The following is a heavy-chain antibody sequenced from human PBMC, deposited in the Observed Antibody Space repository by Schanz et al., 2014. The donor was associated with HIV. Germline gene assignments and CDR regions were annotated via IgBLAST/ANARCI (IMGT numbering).Heavy chain of an antibody. Sequence: VQLVESGGHLVQPGGSLRLSCAASGLTFSRHAMSWVRQAPGKGLEWVSVISGSGFTTYYADSVQGRFTISRDNSKNTLYLQMSSLRVEDTAVYFCAKDGPGIAVAGTGYFDYWGQGTLVTVSS. CDR1: GLTFSRHA. CDR3: AKDGPGIAVAGTGYFDY. J-gene: IGHJ4*02. V-gene: IGHV3-23*04. D-gene: IGHD6-19*01. CDR2: ISGSGFTT.